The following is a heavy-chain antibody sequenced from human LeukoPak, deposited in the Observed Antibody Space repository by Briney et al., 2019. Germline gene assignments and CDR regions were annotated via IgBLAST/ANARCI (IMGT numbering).Heavy chain of an antibody. CDR3: ARNSDNHDY. D-gene: IGHD1-26*01. CDR1: GFAFGTYW. Sequence: PGGSQRLSCAASGFAFGTYWMSWVRQAPGKGLEWVANIKEDGSEKNYVDSVRGRFTISRDNAENSLYLQMNSLRAEDTAVYYCARNSDNHDYWGQGTLVTVSS. CDR2: IKEDGSEK. J-gene: IGHJ4*02. V-gene: IGHV3-7*04.